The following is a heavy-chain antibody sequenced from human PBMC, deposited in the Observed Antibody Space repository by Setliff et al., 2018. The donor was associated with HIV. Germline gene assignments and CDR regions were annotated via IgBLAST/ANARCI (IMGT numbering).Heavy chain of an antibody. CDR3: ARLYGSGSYYNRDDAFDI. J-gene: IGHJ3*02. Sequence: ASVKVSCKASGGTFSSFATSWVRQAPGQGLEWMGGIIPIFGTANYAQKFQGRVTITMDESTSTAYMELSSLRSEDTAMYYCARLYGSGSYYNRDDAFDIWGQGTMVTVSS. D-gene: IGHD3-10*01. V-gene: IGHV1-69*05. CDR1: GGTFSSFA. CDR2: IIPIFGTA.